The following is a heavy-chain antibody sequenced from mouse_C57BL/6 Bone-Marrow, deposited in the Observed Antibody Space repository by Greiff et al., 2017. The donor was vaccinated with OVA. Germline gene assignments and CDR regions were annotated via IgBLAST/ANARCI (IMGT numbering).Heavy chain of an antibody. D-gene: IGHD2-1*01. Sequence: EVKLMESGGGLVQPGGSMKLSCAASGFTFSDAWMDWVRQSPEKGLEWVAEIRNKANNHATYYAESVKGRFTISRDDSKSSVYLQMNSLRAEDTGIYYCTALYGNYPSWFAYWGQGTLVTVSA. CDR3: TALYGNYPSWFAY. CDR2: IRNKANNHAT. V-gene: IGHV6-6*01. J-gene: IGHJ3*01. CDR1: GFTFSDAW.